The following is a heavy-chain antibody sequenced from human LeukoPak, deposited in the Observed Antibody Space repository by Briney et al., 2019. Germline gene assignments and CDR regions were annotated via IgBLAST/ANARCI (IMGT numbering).Heavy chain of an antibody. CDR3: ARGAAARPPYYYYYMDV. Sequence: SETLSLTCAVYGGSFSGYYWSWIRQPPGKGLEWIGEINHSGSTNYNPSLKSRVTISVDTSQNQFSLKLSSVTAADTAVYYCARGAAARPPYYYYYMDVWGKGTTVTVSS. V-gene: IGHV4-34*01. D-gene: IGHD6-6*01. CDR1: GGSFSGYY. J-gene: IGHJ6*03. CDR2: INHSGST.